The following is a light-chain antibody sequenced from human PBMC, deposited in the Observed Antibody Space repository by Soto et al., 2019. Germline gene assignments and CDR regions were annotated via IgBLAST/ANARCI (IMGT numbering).Light chain of an antibody. CDR3: QQYGSSPPT. CDR2: GAS. J-gene: IGKJ2*01. CDR1: QSVRSSN. Sequence: EIVLTQSPGTLSLSPGERATLSCRASQSVRSSNLAWYQQKPGQAPRLLIYGASSRATGIPDRFSGSGSGTDFTLTINILEPEDFAVYYCQQYGSSPPTFGQGTKLEIK. V-gene: IGKV3-20*01.